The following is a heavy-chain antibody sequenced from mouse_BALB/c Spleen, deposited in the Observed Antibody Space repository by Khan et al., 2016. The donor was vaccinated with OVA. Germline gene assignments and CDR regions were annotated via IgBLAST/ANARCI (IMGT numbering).Heavy chain of an antibody. V-gene: IGHV1S137*01. Sequence: QVRLQQSGTELVRPGVSVKISCKGSGYTFTDFAMPWVKQSPAKSLEWIGVISTYYGDVTYNQKFKGKVTMTVDKSSSTAYMELAKLTSEDSAIYYGAGGGGEYRFADWGQGTLVTVAA. J-gene: IGHJ3*01. CDR3: AGGGGEYRFAD. CDR1: GYTFTDFA. CDR2: ISTYYGDV. D-gene: IGHD1-1*02.